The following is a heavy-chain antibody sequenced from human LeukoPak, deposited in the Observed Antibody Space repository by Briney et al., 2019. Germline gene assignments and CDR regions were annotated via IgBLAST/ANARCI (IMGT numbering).Heavy chain of an antibody. J-gene: IGHJ4*02. D-gene: IGHD3-3*01. CDR3: AATQYYVFWSGRDF. CDR2: ISYDGTNI. Sequence: GSSLRLSCAASGFPFNSYTIHWVRQAPDKGLEWVAAISYDGTNIDYARSVKGRFTVSRDNFKSKVYLHLNSLTTEDTAMYYCAATQYYVFWSGRDFWGQGTLVTVTS. CDR1: GFPFNSYT. V-gene: IGHV3-30-3*01.